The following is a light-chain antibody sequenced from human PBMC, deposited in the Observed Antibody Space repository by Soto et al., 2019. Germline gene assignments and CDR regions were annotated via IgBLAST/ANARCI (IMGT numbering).Light chain of an antibody. CDR3: QQTYSTPVT. Sequence: DIQMTQSPSSLSAAVGDRVTITCRASQNIADYLIWYQQRPGKAPKLLIYGASSLQSGVPSTFSGSGSGTEFTLTITSLQPDDFATYYCQQTYSTPVTFGHGTKVDIK. V-gene: IGKV1-39*01. J-gene: IGKJ1*01. CDR1: QNIADY. CDR2: GAS.